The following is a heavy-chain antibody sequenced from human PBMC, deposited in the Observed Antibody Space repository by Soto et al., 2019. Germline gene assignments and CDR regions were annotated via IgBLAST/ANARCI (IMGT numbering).Heavy chain of an antibody. Sequence: ASVKVSCKASGYSFPSYEINWVRQATGQGLEWMGWMNPNSGNTGYAQKFQGRVTMTTNPSISTAYMELSSLTSEDTAVYYCAXEDRRGYSYDHPYNWFDPWGQGTRVTVS. J-gene: IGHJ5*02. CDR3: AXEDRRGYSYDHPYNWFDP. CDR1: GYSFPSYE. CDR2: MNPNSGNT. V-gene: IGHV1-8*01. D-gene: IGHD5-18*01.